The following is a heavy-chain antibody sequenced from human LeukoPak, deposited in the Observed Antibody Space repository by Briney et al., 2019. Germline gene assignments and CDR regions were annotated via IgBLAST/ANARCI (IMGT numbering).Heavy chain of an antibody. CDR1: GFSFTDYP. V-gene: IGHV3-48*02. CDR3: ATDQRYAFDY. D-gene: IGHD3-9*01. Sequence: GGSLRLSCATSGFSFTDYPMNWVRQPPGKGLEWISNIRTTAEGAKYAYYADSVKGRVTISRDDGKNTLYLHMNSLRDDDTAVYYCATDQRYAFDYWGQGILVTVSS. J-gene: IGHJ4*02. CDR2: IRTTAEGAKYA.